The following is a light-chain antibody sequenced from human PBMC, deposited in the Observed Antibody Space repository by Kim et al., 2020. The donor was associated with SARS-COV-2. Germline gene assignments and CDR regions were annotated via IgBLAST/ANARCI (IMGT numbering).Light chain of an antibody. Sequence: GEGATPPCRASQSVSSYLAWDHKKPGQAPRRLIYVASTRATGIPDRFSGSGSGADFTLTISSQEPEDFAVYYCQQRSNWPLTFGGGTKVDIK. V-gene: IGKV3-11*01. CDR2: VAS. CDR1: QSVSSY. CDR3: QQRSNWPLT. J-gene: IGKJ4*01.